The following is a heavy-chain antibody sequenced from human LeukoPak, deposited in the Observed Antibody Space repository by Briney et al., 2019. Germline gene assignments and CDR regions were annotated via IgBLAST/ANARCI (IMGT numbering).Heavy chain of an antibody. CDR2: ISGYGNNT. D-gene: IGHD5-24*01. Sequence: PGGSLRLSCAASGFTFNTYAMNWVRQPPGKGLEWVSVISGYGNNTFYADSVKGRFTISRDNSKNTLYLQMNSLRVEDTAKYYCAKDQEYNLDVVRGFFYYWGQGTLVTVSS. CDR1: GFTFNTYA. J-gene: IGHJ4*02. CDR3: AKDQEYNLDVVRGFFYY. V-gene: IGHV3-23*01.